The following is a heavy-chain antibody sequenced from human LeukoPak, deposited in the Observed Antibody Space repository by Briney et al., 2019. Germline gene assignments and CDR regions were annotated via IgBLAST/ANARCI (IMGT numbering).Heavy chain of an antibody. J-gene: IGHJ2*01. CDR1: GFSFSTYS. V-gene: IGHV3-21*01. D-gene: IGHD2-2*01. CDR3: AREEVGGSAAYNWYFDL. Sequence: GGSLRLSCAASGFSFSTYSINWVRQAPGKGLEWVSSISSSSGYIYYADSVKGRFTISRDNANNSLYLQMNSLRAEDTAVYYCAREEVGGSAAYNWYFDLWGRGTLVTVSS. CDR2: ISSSSGYI.